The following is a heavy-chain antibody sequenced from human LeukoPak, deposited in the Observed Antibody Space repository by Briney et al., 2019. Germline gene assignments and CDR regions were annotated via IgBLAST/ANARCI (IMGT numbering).Heavy chain of an antibody. J-gene: IGHJ5*02. CDR1: GYTFTGYY. V-gene: IGHV1-2*02. CDR3: AREIGIVLMVYAPAGFDP. CDR2: INPNSGGT. D-gene: IGHD2-8*01. Sequence: ASVKVSCKASGYTFTGYYMHWVRQAPGQGLEWMGWINPNSGGTNYAQKFQGRVTMTRDTSISTAYMELSRLRSDDTAVYDCAREIGIVLMVYAPAGFDPWGQGTLVTVSS.